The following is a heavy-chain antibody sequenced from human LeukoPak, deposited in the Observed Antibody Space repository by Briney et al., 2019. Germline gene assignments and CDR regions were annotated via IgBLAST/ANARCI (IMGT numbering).Heavy chain of an antibody. CDR1: GGSITSNW. V-gene: IGHV4-4*02. Sequence: PSETLSLTCVVSGGSITSNWWSWVRQPPGKGLEWIGEIYHSGSTTYNPSLKSRVTMSMDTSKTQFSLKLNSVTAADTAVYYCARNGYYSTDYWGQGTLVTVSS. CDR2: IYHSGST. J-gene: IGHJ4*02. CDR3: ARNGYYSTDY. D-gene: IGHD4-17*01.